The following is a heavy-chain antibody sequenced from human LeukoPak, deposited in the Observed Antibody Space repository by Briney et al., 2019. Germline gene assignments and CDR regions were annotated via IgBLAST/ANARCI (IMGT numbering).Heavy chain of an antibody. V-gene: IGHV3-7*01. J-gene: IGHJ4*02. Sequence: PGGSLRLSCAASGFTFSSYWMSWVRQAPGKGLEWVANIKQDGSEKYYVDSVKGRFTISRDNAKNSLYLQMNSLRAEDTAVYYCASEYSSSWYWHSESYFDYWGQGTLVTVSS. CDR1: GFTFSSYW. CDR2: IKQDGSEK. CDR3: ASEYSSSWYWHSESYFDY. D-gene: IGHD6-13*01.